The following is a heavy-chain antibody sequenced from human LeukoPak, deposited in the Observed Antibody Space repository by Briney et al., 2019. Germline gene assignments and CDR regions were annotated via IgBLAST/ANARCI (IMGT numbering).Heavy chain of an antibody. CDR1: GGSFSDYY. J-gene: IGHJ2*01. D-gene: IGHD1-14*01. CDR2: ISHSGIT. CDR3: ARDGARKCDL. Sequence: PSETLSLTCAVYGGSFSDYYWTWIRQPPGKGLEWIGEISHSGITKYSPSLKSRVTISVDTSKNQFSLKLSSVTAADTAVYYCARDGARKCDLWGRGTPVTVSS. V-gene: IGHV4-34*01.